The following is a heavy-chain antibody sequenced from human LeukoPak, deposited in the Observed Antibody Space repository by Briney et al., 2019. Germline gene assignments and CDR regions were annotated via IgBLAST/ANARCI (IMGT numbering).Heavy chain of an antibody. CDR3: AGAYDFWSGYHFTYDY. Sequence: TSSETLSLTCTVSGGSISSSSYYWGWIRQPPGKGLVWIGSIYYSGSTYYNPSLKSRVTISVDTSKNQFSLKLSSVTAADTAVYYCAGAYDFWSGYHFTYDYWGQGTLVTVSS. CDR1: GGSISSSSYY. CDR2: IYYSGST. V-gene: IGHV4-39*01. D-gene: IGHD3-3*01. J-gene: IGHJ4*02.